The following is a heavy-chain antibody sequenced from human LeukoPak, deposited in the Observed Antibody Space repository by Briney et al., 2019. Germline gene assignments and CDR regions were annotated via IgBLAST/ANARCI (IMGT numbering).Heavy chain of an antibody. J-gene: IGHJ4*02. CDR2: IRSKVYGGTP. CDR3: TRDQTPYY. CDR1: GFTFGDYA. V-gene: IGHV3-49*04. Sequence: GGTLRLSCTASGFTFGDYAMTWVRQAPGKGLEWVGFIRSKVYGGTPEYAASVKGRFTISRDDSKGIAYLQMNSLKTEDTAVYYCTRDQTPYYWGQGTLVTVSS.